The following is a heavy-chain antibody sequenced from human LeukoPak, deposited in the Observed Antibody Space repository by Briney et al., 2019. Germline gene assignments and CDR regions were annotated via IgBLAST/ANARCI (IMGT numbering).Heavy chain of an antibody. CDR2: INTNTGNP. V-gene: IGHV7-4-1*02. CDR3: ARIERSSGYFEYFQH. Sequence: ASVKVSCKASGYTFINYAMTWVRQAPGQGLEWMGWINTNTGNPTSVQGFIGRFVFSLDTSVSTAYLQISSLKAEDTAVYYCARIERSSGYFEYFQHWGQGTLVTVSS. CDR1: GYTFINYA. D-gene: IGHD6-25*01. J-gene: IGHJ1*01.